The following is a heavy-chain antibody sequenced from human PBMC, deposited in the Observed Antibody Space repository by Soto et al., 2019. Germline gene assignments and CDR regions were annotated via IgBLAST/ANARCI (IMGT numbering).Heavy chain of an antibody. J-gene: IGHJ1*01. CDR1: GFTFSSYA. CDR2: ISGTGRVT. V-gene: IGHV3-23*01. D-gene: IGHD3-9*01. CDR3: AKDVHYDIVTGIEYFDH. Sequence: EVQLLESGGGLVQPGGPLKISCAVSGFTFSSYAMSWVRQAPGKGLEWVSGISGTGRVTNYAESVKGRFTISRDNPKNTLYLEMKSLRVEDTAVYYCAKDVHYDIVTGIEYFDHWGQGTLVTVSS.